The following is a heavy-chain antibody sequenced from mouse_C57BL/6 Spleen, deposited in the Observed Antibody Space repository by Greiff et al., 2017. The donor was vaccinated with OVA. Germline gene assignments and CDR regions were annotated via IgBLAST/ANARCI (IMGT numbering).Heavy chain of an antibody. V-gene: IGHV1-26*01. D-gene: IGHD2-4*01. Sequence: EVQLQQSGPELVKPGASVKISCKASGYTFTDYYMNWVKQSHGKSLEWIGDINPNNGGTSYNQKFKGKATLTVDKSSSTAYMELRSLTSEDSAVYYCARRHDYDSYYAMDYWGQGTSVTVSS. CDR1: GYTFTDYY. CDR2: INPNNGGT. CDR3: ARRHDYDSYYAMDY. J-gene: IGHJ4*01.